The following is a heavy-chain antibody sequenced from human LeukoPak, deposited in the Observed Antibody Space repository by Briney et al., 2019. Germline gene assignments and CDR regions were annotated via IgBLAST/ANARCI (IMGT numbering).Heavy chain of an antibody. CDR3: ATSSGPHSDAFDI. V-gene: IGHV1-69*01. CDR1: GGTFSSYA. CDR2: IIPIFGTA. Sequence: SVKVSCKASGGTFSSYAISWVRQAPGQGLEWMGGIIPIFGTANYAQKFQGRVTITADESTSTAYMELSSLRSEDTAVYYCATSSGPHSDAFDIWGQGTMVTVSS. J-gene: IGHJ3*02. D-gene: IGHD3-22*01.